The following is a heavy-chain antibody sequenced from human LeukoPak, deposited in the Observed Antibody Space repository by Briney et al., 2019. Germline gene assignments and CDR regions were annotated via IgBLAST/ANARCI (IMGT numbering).Heavy chain of an antibody. J-gene: IGHJ4*02. CDR3: GRDQGFYGKTPPPFFDY. CDR1: GFTFSSYS. Sequence: GGSLRLSCAASGFTFSSYSMNWVRQAPGKGLEWVSSISSSSSYIYYADSVKGRFTISRDNAKNSLYLQMNSLRAEDTAVYYCGRDQGFYGKTPPPFFDYWGQGTLVTVSS. V-gene: IGHV3-21*01. CDR2: ISSSSSYI. D-gene: IGHD2/OR15-2a*01.